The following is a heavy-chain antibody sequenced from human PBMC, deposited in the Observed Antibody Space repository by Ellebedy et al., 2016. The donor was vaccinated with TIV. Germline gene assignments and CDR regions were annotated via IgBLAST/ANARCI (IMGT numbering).Heavy chain of an antibody. Sequence: SETLSLTCTVSGGSITRSSYYWGWIRQPPGKGLEWIGSIYYSGSTDYNPSLKSRVTISADTSKNQFSLKLSSVTAADTAVYYCARSLMIFSFDKCYFDFWGRGTLVTVSS. D-gene: IGHD3/OR15-3a*01. CDR2: IYYSGST. CDR3: ARSLMIFSFDKCYFDF. J-gene: IGHJ2*01. CDR1: GGSITRSSYY. V-gene: IGHV4-39*01.